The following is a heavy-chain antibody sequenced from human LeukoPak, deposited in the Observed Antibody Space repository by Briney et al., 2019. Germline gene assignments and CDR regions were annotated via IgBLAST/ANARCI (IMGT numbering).Heavy chain of an antibody. J-gene: IGHJ4*02. V-gene: IGHV3-30*04. CDR3: ARDRVVEQWFGFDY. CDR1: GFTFSSYA. Sequence: GGSLRLSCAASGFTFSSYAMHWVRQAPGKGLEWVSVISYDGSNKYYADSVKGRFTISRDNSKNTLYLQMNSLRREDTAVYYCARDRVVEQWFGFDYWGQGTLVTVSS. CDR2: ISYDGSNK. D-gene: IGHD6-19*01.